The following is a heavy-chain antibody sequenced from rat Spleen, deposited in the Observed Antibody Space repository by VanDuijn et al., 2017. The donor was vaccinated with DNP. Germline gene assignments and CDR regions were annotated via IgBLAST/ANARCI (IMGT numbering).Heavy chain of an antibody. CDR1: GFTFSDFY. D-gene: IGHD1-4*01. J-gene: IGHJ2*01. CDR3: ARHVLPLRVWDY. V-gene: IGHV5-22*01. CDR2: INYDGGTA. Sequence: EVQLVESGGGSVQPGRSLKLSCAASGFTFSDFYMAWLRQAPTKGLEWVAYINYDGGTAYNGDSVKGRFTISRDNSKSTLYLQMNSLRSEDMATYYCARHVLPLRVWDYWGQGVMVTVSS.